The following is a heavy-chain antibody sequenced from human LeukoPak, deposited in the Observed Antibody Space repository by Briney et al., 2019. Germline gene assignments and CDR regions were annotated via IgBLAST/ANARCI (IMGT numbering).Heavy chain of an antibody. V-gene: IGHV3-9*01. CDR1: GFTFDDYA. Sequence: PGGSLRLSCAASGFTFDDYAMHWVRQAPGKGLEWVSGISWNSGSIGYADSVKGRFTISRDNAKNSLYLQMNSLRAEDTALYYCAKDMFGRSGCLDYWGQGTLVTVSS. CDR2: ISWNSGSI. J-gene: IGHJ4*02. D-gene: IGHD6-19*01. CDR3: AKDMFGRSGCLDY.